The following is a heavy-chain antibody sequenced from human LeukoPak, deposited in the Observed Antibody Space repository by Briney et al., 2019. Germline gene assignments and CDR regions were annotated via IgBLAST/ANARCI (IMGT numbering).Heavy chain of an antibody. V-gene: IGHV1-2*04. J-gene: IGHJ4*02. CDR1: GYTFTGYY. Sequence: WASVKVSCKASGYTFTGYYMHWVRQAPGQGLEWMGWINPNSGGTNYAQKFQGWVTMTRDTSISTAYMELSRLRSDDTAVYYCARDFYLVVVPAASSFDYWGQGTLVTVSS. D-gene: IGHD2-2*01. CDR3: ARDFYLVVVPAASSFDY. CDR2: INPNSGGT.